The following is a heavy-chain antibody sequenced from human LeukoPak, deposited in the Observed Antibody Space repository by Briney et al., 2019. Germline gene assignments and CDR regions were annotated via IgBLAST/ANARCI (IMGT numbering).Heavy chain of an antibody. CDR2: FNPNSGGS. CDR1: GYTFTDYY. Sequence: ASVKVSCKASGYTFTDYYIQWVRQAAGQGLEWMGWFNPNSGGSDYAQKFQGRVTMTGDTSISSGYMELSRLISDDTAVYYCAREKLRYFEKTGFDSWGQGTLVTVSS. V-gene: IGHV1-2*02. D-gene: IGHD3-9*01. CDR3: AREKLRYFEKTGFDS. J-gene: IGHJ5*01.